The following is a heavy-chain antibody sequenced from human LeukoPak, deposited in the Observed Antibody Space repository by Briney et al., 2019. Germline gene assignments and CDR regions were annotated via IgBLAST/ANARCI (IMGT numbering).Heavy chain of an antibody. Sequence: GGSLRLSCEGSAFIFSGHWMNWVRQTPGKGLEWVASIKEDGSERQYVDSVKGRFSISRDNTKGSLFLQLNSLRAEDTAVYYCAKEIPSSLFPAYGMDVWGQGTTVTVSS. V-gene: IGHV3-7*03. J-gene: IGHJ6*02. CDR3: AKEIPSSLFPAYGMDV. D-gene: IGHD3-10*02. CDR1: AFIFSGHW. CDR2: IKEDGSER.